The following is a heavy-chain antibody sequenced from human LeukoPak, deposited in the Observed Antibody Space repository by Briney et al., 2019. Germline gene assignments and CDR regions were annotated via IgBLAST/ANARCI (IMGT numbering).Heavy chain of an antibody. CDR1: GYTFTSYD. J-gene: IGHJ6*03. CDR2: MNPNSGNT. V-gene: IGHV1-8*01. CDR3: ARVRDCSSTSCYYYYYYYMDV. Sequence: ASVKVSCKASGYTFTSYDINWVRQATGQGLEWMGWMNPNSGNTGYAQKVQGRVTMTTDTSTSTAYMELRSLRSDDTAVYYCARVRDCSSTSCYYYYYYYMDVWGKGTTVTVSS. D-gene: IGHD2-2*01.